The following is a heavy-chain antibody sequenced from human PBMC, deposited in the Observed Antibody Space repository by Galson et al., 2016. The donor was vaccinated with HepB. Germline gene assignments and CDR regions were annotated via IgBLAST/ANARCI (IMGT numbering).Heavy chain of an antibody. V-gene: IGHV3-30*18. Sequence: SLRLSCAASGFTFSSYGTHWVRQAPGKGLEWVAVISYDGSNKYYADSVKGRFTISRDNSKNTLYLQMKSLRAEDTAVYYCAKWGGSGYDWARLDYWGQGTLVTVSS. CDR3: AKWGGSGYDWARLDY. CDR2: ISYDGSNK. D-gene: IGHD5-12*01. J-gene: IGHJ4*02. CDR1: GFTFSSYG.